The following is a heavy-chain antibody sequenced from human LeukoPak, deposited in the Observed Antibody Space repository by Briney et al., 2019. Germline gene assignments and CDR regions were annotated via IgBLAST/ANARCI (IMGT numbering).Heavy chain of an antibody. D-gene: IGHD4-17*01. Sequence: GASVKVSCKASGYTFTSYGISWVRQAPGQGLEWMGWISAYNGNTNYAQKLQGRVTMTTDTSTNTAYMELRSLRSDDTAVYYCARDVEDYGDYLWWFDPWGQGTLVTVSS. CDR3: ARDVEDYGDYLWWFDP. CDR2: ISAYNGNT. J-gene: IGHJ5*02. CDR1: GYTFTSYG. V-gene: IGHV1-18*01.